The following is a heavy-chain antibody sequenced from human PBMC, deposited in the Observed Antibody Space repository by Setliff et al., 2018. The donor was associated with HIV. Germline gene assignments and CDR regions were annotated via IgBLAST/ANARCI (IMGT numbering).Heavy chain of an antibody. J-gene: IGHJ6*03. CDR2: SRNRANRYTT. CDR3: SRVQWVVAAIEDFYYMDV. CDR1: GFTFSDHY. V-gene: IGHV3-72*01. Sequence: GGSLRLSCAASGFTFSDHYMDWVRQAPGKGLEWVARSRNRANRYTTEYAASVEGSFTISRDDSKSIAYLQMNSLKAEDTAVYYCSRVQWVVAAIEDFYYMDVWGKGTTVTVSS. D-gene: IGHD2-15*01.